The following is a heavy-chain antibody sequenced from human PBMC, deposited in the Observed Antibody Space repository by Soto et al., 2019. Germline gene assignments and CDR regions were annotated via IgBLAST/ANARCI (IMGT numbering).Heavy chain of an antibody. V-gene: IGHV3-30*18. CDR1: GFTFSSYG. CDR2: ISYDGGNK. Sequence: QVQLVESGGGVGQPGRSLRLSCAASGFTFSSYGMHWVRQAPGKGLEWVTLISYDGGNKYYADSVKGRFSISRDNSRNTLYLQMNSLRPEDAAVYYCVKFLGICSSSSCSRDYYYSYGMDVWGQGTTVTVSS. CDR3: VKFLGICSSSSCSRDYYYSYGMDV. J-gene: IGHJ6*02. D-gene: IGHD2-2*01.